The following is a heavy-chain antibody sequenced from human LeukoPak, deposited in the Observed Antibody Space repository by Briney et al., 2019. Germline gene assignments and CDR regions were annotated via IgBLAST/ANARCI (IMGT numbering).Heavy chain of an antibody. D-gene: IGHD1-26*01. CDR3: ARGVGATDYFDY. CDR2: INPNSGGT. J-gene: IGHJ4*02. CDR1: GGTFSSYA. Sequence: ASVKVSCKASGGTFSSYAISWVRQAPGQGLEWMGWINPNSGGTNYAQKFQGRVTMTRDTSISTAYMELSRLRSDDTAVYYCARGVGATDYFDYWGQGTLVTVSS. V-gene: IGHV1-2*02.